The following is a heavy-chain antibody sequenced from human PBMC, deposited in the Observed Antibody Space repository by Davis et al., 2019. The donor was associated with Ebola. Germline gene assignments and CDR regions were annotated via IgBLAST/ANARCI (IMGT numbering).Heavy chain of an antibody. V-gene: IGHV3-23*01. CDR1: VITFSSYA. CDR2: ISGSGGST. CDR3: VKTRSNWWNDALEI. D-gene: IGHD2-8*02. Sequence: GESLKISCTDSVITFSSYAMTWVRQAPGKGLEWVSAISGSGGSTYYADSVKGRFTISRDNSKNTLDLQMNSLRPEDTAVYYCVKTRSNWWNDALEIWGRGTMVIVSS. J-gene: IGHJ3*02.